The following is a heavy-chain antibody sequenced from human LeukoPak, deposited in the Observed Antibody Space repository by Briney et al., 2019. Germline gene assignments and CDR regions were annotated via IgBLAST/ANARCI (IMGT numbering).Heavy chain of an antibody. CDR2: ISYGGSNK. CDR1: GFTFSSYG. D-gene: IGHD2-15*01. CDR3: AKDVGMIGYCSGGSCYAIDY. V-gene: IGHV3-30*18. J-gene: IGHJ4*02. Sequence: PGGSLRLSCAASGFTFSSYGMHWVRQAPGKGLEWVAVISYGGSNKFYADSVKGRFTISRDNSKNTLYLQMNSLRAEDTAVYYCAKDVGMIGYCSGGSCYAIDYWGQGTLDTVSS.